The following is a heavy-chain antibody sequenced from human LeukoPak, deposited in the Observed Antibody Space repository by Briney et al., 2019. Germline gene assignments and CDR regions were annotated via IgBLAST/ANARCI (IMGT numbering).Heavy chain of an antibody. CDR3: ARRGPYYDSRFDY. Sequence: PRGSLRLSCAASGFTFGSYSMNWVRQAPGKGLEWVSSISSSSSYIYYADSVKGRFTISRDNAKNSLYLQMNSLRAEDTAVYYCARRGPYYDSRFDYWGQGTLVTVSS. D-gene: IGHD3-22*01. CDR2: ISSSSSYI. J-gene: IGHJ4*02. CDR1: GFTFGSYS. V-gene: IGHV3-21*01.